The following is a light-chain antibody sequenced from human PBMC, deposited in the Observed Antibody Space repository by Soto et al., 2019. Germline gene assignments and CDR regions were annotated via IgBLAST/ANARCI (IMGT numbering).Light chain of an antibody. CDR2: GAS. CDR3: QQYNNWPLT. Sequence: EIVMTQSPATLSVSPGERATISCRASQSVSSNLAWYQQKPGQAPRLLIYGASTRATGGPARFSGSGSGTEFTLTISSLQSEDFAVYYCQQYNNWPLTFGGGTKVEIK. V-gene: IGKV3-15*01. J-gene: IGKJ4*01. CDR1: QSVSSN.